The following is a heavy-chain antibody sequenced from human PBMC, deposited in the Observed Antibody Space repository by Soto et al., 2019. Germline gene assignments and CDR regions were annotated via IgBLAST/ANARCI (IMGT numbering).Heavy chain of an antibody. CDR1: GGTFSSYA. CDR2: IIPIFGTA. Sequence: SVKVSCKASGGTFSSYAISWVRQAPGQGLEWMGGIIPIFGTANYAQKFQGRVTITADKSTSTAYMELGSLRSEDTAVYYCARSLGATDSYYGMDVWGQGTTVTVSS. J-gene: IGHJ6*02. V-gene: IGHV1-69*06. D-gene: IGHD1-26*01. CDR3: ARSLGATDSYYGMDV.